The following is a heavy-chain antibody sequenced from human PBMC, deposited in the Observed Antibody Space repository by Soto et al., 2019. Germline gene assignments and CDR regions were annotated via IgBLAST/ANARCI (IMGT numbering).Heavy chain of an antibody. CDR1: GGTFSSYA. V-gene: IGHV1-69*05. CDR2: IIPIFGTA. CDR3: ARKPVEMAKIPYYYYGMDV. J-gene: IGHJ6*02. Sequence: QVQLVQSGAEVKKPGSSVKVSCKASGGTFSSYAISWVRQAPGQGLEWMGGIIPIFGTANYAQKFQGRVTITPDESTSTAYMELSSLRSEDTAVYYCARKPVEMAKIPYYYYGMDVWGQGTTVTVSS. D-gene: IGHD5-12*01.